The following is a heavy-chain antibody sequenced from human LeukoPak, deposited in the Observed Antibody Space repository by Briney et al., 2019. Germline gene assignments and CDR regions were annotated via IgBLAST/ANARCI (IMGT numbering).Heavy chain of an antibody. J-gene: IGHJ5*02. CDR1: GGSISSSNW. CDR2: IYHSGST. Sequence: TLSLTCAVSGGSISSSNWWSWVRQPPGKGLEWIGEIYHSGSTNYNPSLKSRVTISVDKSKNQFSLKLSSVTAADTAVYYCARGSSGSLDWFDPWGQGTLVTVSS. CDR3: ARGSSGSLDWFDP. V-gene: IGHV4-4*02. D-gene: IGHD3-22*01.